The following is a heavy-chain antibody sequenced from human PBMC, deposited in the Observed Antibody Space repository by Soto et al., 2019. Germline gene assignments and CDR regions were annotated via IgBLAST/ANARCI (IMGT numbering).Heavy chain of an antibody. CDR2: MNPNSGNT. CDR3: AREYAATPVYYYYYYMDV. V-gene: IGHV1-8*01. Sequence: ASVKVSCKASGYTFTSYDINWVRQATGQGLEWMGWMNPNSGNTGYAQRFQGRVTMTRNTSISTAYVELSSLRSEDTAVYYCAREYAATPVYYYYYYMDVWGKGTTVTVSS. J-gene: IGHJ6*03. CDR1: GYTFTSYD. D-gene: IGHD2-8*01.